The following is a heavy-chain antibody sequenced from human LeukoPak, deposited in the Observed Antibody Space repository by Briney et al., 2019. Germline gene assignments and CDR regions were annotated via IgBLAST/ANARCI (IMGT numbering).Heavy chain of an antibody. CDR2: IKQDGSEK. V-gene: IGHV3-7*01. CDR1: GFTFSSYW. D-gene: IGHD3-10*01. J-gene: IGHJ4*02. CDR3: VRDPWFGEPDY. Sequence: GGSLRLSCAASGFTFSSYWMSWVRQAPGKGLEWVANIKQDGSEKYYVDSVKGRFTISRDNAKNSLYLQMNSLRAEDTAVYYCVRDPWFGEPDYWGQGTLVTVSS.